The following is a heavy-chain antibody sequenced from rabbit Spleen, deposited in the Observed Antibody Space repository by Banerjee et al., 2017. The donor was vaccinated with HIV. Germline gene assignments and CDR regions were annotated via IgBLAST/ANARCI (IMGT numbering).Heavy chain of an antibody. CDR3: ARDSGTSFSTYGMDL. CDR2: IDPVFGIT. Sequence: QEQLVEYGGDLVQPEGSLTLTCKASGLDFSSSYWICWVRQAPGKGLEWIGYIDPVFGITYYASWVNGRFTISSHNAQNTLYLQLNSLTAADTATYFCARDSGTSFSTYGMDLWGPGTLVTVS. J-gene: IGHJ6*01. V-gene: IGHV1S45*01. D-gene: IGHD8-1*01. CDR1: GLDFSSSYW.